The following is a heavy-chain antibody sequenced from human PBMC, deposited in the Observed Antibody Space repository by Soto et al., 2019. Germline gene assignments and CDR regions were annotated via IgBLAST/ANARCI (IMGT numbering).Heavy chain of an antibody. CDR2: NNHSGSA. V-gene: IGHV4-34*01. CDR3: ARDTYTSGWYAEAGYYGMDV. D-gene: IGHD6-19*01. J-gene: IGHJ6*02. Sequence: QVQLQQWGAGLLKPSETLSLTCAVYGGSFSNYYWSWIRQPPGKGLEWIGENNHSGSANYNPSLKSRVTISVDTSKNQFSLTLSSVTAADTAVYYCARDTYTSGWYAEAGYYGMDVWGQGTTVTVSS. CDR1: GGSFSNYY.